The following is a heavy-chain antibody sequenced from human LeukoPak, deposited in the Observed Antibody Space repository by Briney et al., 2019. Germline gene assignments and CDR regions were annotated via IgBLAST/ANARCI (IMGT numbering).Heavy chain of an antibody. J-gene: IGHJ3*02. CDR3: ATATRDSHDAFDI. CDR1: GGTFSSYA. D-gene: IGHD5-24*01. CDR2: IIPILGIA. V-gene: IGHV1-69*04. Sequence: SVKVSCKASGGTFSSYAISWVRQAPGQGLEWMGRIIPILGIANYAQKFQGRVTITADKSTSTAYMELSSLRSEDTAVYYCATATRDSHDAFDIWGQGTMVTVSS.